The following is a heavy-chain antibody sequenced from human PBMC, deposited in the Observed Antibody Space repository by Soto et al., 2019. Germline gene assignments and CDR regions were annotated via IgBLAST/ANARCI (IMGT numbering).Heavy chain of an antibody. J-gene: IGHJ6*03. D-gene: IGHD4-17*01. CDR3: ARETLQDVDFNYYYYMDV. V-gene: IGHV1-69*08. Sequence: QVQLVQSGAEVKKPGSSVKVSCKASGGTFSSYTISWVRQAPGQGLEWMGRIIPILGIANYAQKFQGRVTITADKSTSTAYMELSSLRSEDTAVYYCARETLQDVDFNYYYYMDVWGKGTTVTVSS. CDR2: IIPILGIA. CDR1: GGTFSSYT.